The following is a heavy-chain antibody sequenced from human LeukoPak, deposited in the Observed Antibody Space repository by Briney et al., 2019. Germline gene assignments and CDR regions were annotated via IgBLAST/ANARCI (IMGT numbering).Heavy chain of an antibody. V-gene: IGHV3-23*01. Sequence: GASLRLSCAASGFTVSNYDMSWVRQAPGKGLEWVSAITSSGGNTYYATSVKGRFTIPRDNSKNTVFLQMNSLRAEETAVYYCAKWGDYDVLTGYYVSDYWGQGTLVTVSS. CDR1: GFTVSNYD. CDR2: ITSSGGNT. CDR3: AKWGDYDVLTGYYVSDY. J-gene: IGHJ4*02. D-gene: IGHD3-9*01.